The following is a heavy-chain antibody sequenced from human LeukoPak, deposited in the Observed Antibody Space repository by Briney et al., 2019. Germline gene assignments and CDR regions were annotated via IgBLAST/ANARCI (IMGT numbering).Heavy chain of an antibody. Sequence: ASVKVSCKASGYTFTSYYMHWVRQAPGQGLEWMGIINPSGGSTSYAQKFQGRVTITADKSTSTAYMELSSLRSEDTAVYYCARPLACSSTSCYYYYGMDVWGQGTTVTVSS. D-gene: IGHD2-2*01. CDR3: ARPLACSSTSCYYYYGMDV. CDR1: GYTFTSYY. V-gene: IGHV1-46*01. J-gene: IGHJ6*02. CDR2: INPSGGST.